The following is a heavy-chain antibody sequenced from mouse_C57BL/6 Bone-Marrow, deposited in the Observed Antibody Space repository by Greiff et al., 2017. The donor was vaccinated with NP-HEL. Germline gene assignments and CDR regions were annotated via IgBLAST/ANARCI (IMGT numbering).Heavy chain of an antibody. CDR1: GFTFSDYY. D-gene: IGHD2-5*01. Sequence: EVKLMESEGGLVQPGSSMKLSCTASGFTFSDYYMAWVRQVPEKGLEWVANINYDGSSTYYLDSLKSRFIISRDNAKNILYLQMSSLKSEDTATYYCAREDSNYVFAYWGQGTLVTVSA. CDR3: AREDSNYVFAY. CDR2: INYDGSST. V-gene: IGHV5-16*01. J-gene: IGHJ3*01.